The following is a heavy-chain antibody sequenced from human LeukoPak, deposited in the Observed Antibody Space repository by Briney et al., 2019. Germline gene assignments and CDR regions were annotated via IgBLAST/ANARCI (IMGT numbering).Heavy chain of an antibody. V-gene: IGHV4-31*03. CDR1: GGSISSGGYY. Sequence: SETLSLTCTVSGGSISSGGYYWSWIRPHPGKGLEWIVYIYYSGSTYYNPSLKSRVTISVDTSKNQFSLKLSSVTAADTAVYYCARTGRHYYDSSGADYWGQGTLVTVSS. CDR3: ARTGRHYYDSSGADY. J-gene: IGHJ4*02. CDR2: IYYSGST. D-gene: IGHD3-22*01.